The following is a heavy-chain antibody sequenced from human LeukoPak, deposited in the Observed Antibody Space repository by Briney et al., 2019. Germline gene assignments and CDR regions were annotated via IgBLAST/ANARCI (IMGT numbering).Heavy chain of an antibody. CDR3: AVGPAVTTLVLD. CDR1: GGTFISYA. CDR2: IIPIFGTA. D-gene: IGHD4-17*01. J-gene: IGHJ4*02. Sequence: SVKVSCKASGGTFISYAISWVRQAPGQGLEWMGGIIPIFGTANYAQKLQGRVTMTTDTSTSTAYMELRSLRSDDTAVYYCAVGPAVTTLVLDWGQGTLVTVSS. V-gene: IGHV1-69*05.